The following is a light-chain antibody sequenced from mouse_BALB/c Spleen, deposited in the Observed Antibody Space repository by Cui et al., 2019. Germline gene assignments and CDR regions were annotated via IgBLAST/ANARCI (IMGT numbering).Light chain of an antibody. Sequence: QIVLTQSPAIMSASPGEKVTMTCSASSSVSYMYWYQQKPGSSPRLLIYDTSNLASGVPGRLSGSGSGTSYSLTISRMEAEDAATYYCQQWSSYPPTFGAGTKLELK. V-gene: IGKV4-55*01. CDR2: DTS. CDR3: QQWSSYPPT. J-gene: IGKJ5*01. CDR1: SSVSY.